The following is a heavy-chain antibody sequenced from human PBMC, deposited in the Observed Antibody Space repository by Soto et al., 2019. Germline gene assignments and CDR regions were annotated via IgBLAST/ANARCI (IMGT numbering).Heavy chain of an antibody. J-gene: IGHJ4*02. D-gene: IGHD4-17*01. CDR2: TTASGDHT. CDR1: GFTFHTYA. CDR3: VRGRAYGDYIPDF. Sequence: LRLSCGASGFTFHTYAMSWVRQAPGKGLERVSSTTASGDHTFYADSVKGRFTISRDNSKNTLYLQMNSLRAEDTAVYSCVRGRAYGDYIPDFWGQGTLVTVSS. V-gene: IGHV3-23*01.